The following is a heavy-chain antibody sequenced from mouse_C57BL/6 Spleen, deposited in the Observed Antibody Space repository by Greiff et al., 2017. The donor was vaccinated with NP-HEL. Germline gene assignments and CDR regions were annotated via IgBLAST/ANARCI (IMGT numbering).Heavy chain of an antibody. Sequence: VQLQQSVAELVRPGASVKLSCTASGFNIKNTYMHWVKQRPEQGLEWIGRIDPANGNTKSAPKFPGTAPITADPSSNTAYLQLSSLTSEDTAIYYCARNPHITTVVATEYFDVWGTGTTVTVSS. D-gene: IGHD1-1*01. V-gene: IGHV14-3*01. CDR2: IDPANGNT. CDR3: ARNPHITTVVATEYFDV. CDR1: GFNIKNTY. J-gene: IGHJ1*03.